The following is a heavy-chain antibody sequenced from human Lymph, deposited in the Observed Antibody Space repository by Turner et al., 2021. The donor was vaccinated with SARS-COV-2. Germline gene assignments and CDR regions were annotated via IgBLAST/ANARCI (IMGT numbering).Heavy chain of an antibody. CDR1: GYTFTSYW. V-gene: IGHV5-51*01. D-gene: IGHD3-3*01. Sequence: EVQLVQSGAEVKQPGGSLTISGKGSGYTFTSYWIGWVRQMPGRGLEWMGIIYPGDSDTRYSPSFQGQVTISADKSISTAYLQWSSLKASDTAMYYCARREWGGSLGHIDYWGQGTLVTVSS. CDR3: ARREWGGSLGHIDY. CDR2: IYPGDSDT. J-gene: IGHJ4*02.